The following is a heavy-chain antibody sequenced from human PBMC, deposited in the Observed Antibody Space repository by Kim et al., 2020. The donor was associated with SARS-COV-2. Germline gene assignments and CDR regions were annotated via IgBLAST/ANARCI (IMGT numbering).Heavy chain of an antibody. CDR1: GFTFSDYY. CDR2: ISSSSSYT. J-gene: IGHJ6*02. Sequence: GGSLRLSCAASGFTFSDYYMSWIRQAPGKGLEWVSYISSSSSYTNYADSVKGRFTISRDNAKNSLYLQMNSLRAEDTAVYYCARDSLWGNVDYDFWSGYHNYYYYGMDVGGQGTTVTVSS. V-gene: IGHV3-11*05. CDR3: ARDSLWGNVDYDFWSGYHNYYYYGMDV. D-gene: IGHD3-3*01.